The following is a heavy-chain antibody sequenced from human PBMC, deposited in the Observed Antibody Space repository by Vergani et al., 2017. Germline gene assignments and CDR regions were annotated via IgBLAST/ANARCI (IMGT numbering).Heavy chain of an antibody. D-gene: IGHD2-2*03. CDR3: ARVFSGYGYFDY. CDR2: IYSGGST. Sequence: EVQLVESGGGLIQPGGSLRLSCAASGFTVSSNYMSWVRQAPGKGLEWVSVIYSGGSTYYADSVKGRFTISRDNSKNTLYLQMNSLSAEDTSVYYCARVFSGYGYFDYWGQGTLVTVSS. J-gene: IGHJ4*02. CDR1: GFTVSSNY. V-gene: IGHV3-53*01.